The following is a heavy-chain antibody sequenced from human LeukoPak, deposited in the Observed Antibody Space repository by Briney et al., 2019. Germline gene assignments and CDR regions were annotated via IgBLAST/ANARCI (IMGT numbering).Heavy chain of an antibody. Sequence: SETLSLTCTVSGGSISSYYWSWIRQPAGKGLEWIGRIYTSGTTNYNPSLESRVTISVDTSKNQFSLKLSSVTAADTAVYYCARGRADVVPFDYWGQGTLVTVSS. CDR3: ARGRADVVPFDY. CDR1: GGSISSYY. V-gene: IGHV4-4*07. D-gene: IGHD2-2*01. CDR2: IYTSGTT. J-gene: IGHJ4*02.